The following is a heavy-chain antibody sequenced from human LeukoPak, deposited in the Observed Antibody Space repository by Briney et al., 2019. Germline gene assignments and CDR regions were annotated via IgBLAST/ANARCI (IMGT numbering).Heavy chain of an antibody. V-gene: IGHV1-2*02. J-gene: IGHJ4*02. CDR2: INPNSGGT. CDR3: VREGIAAAATAY. Sequence: GASVKVSCKASGYTFTGYYMHWVRQAPGQGLEWMGWINPNSGGTNYAQKFQGRVTMTRDTSISTGYMELSRLRSDDTAVYYCVREGIAAAATAYGVQGTLVTVP. D-gene: IGHD6-13*01. CDR1: GYTFTGYY.